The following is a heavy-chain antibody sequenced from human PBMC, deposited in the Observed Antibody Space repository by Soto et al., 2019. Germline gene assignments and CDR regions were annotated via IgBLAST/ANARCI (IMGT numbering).Heavy chain of an antibody. CDR2: INSDGNTT. J-gene: IGHJ6*01. D-gene: IGHD5-18*01. V-gene: IGHV3-74*01. Sequence: EVQLVESGGGLVQPGGSLRLSCAASGFTFSSYWMHWVRQVPGKGLVWVTHINSDGNTTTYADSVKGRFTISRDNAKNTLYLQMNSLRAEDTAVYYCVRTPNSHPIRPYDYYGMDVW. CDR1: GFTFSSYW. CDR3: VRTPNSHPIRPYDYYGMDV.